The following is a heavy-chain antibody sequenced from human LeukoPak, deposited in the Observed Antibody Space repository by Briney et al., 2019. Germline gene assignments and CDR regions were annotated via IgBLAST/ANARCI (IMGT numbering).Heavy chain of an antibody. CDR1: GFTFSSYG. CDR3: AREEYYYDSSGVLRY. J-gene: IGHJ4*02. V-gene: IGHV3-33*01. D-gene: IGHD3-22*01. CDR2: IWYDGSNK. Sequence: GRSLRLSCAASGFTFSSYGMHWVRQAPGKGLEWVAVIWYDGSNKYYADSVKGRFTISRDNSKNTLYLQMNSLRAEDTAVYYCAREEYYYDSSGVLRYWGQGTLVTVSS.